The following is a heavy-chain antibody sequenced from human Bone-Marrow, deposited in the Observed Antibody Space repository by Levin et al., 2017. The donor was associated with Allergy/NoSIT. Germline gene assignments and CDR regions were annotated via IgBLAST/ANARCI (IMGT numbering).Heavy chain of an antibody. V-gene: IGHV1-18*01. CDR3: VRDGAFSSSWYERHYFDY. D-gene: IGHD2-2*01. Sequence: ASVKVSCTTSGFTFSSYGFNWVRQAPGQGLEWLGRINVYSGNTHHAQNFQGRLTMTTDTSTNTAYMELRSLRSDDTAVYFCVRDGAFSSSWYERHYFDYWGQEPWSPSPQ. CDR2: INVYSGNT. J-gene: IGHJ4*01. CDR1: GFTFSSYG.